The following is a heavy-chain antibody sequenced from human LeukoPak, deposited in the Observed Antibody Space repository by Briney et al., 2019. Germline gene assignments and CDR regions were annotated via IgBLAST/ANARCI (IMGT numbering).Heavy chain of an antibody. Sequence: GASVKVSCKASGGTFSSYSFSWVRQAPGQGLEWLGGIIVISGTPNYPQKFHGRVTITADESTSTVYMELSSLRSEDTAMYYCARDVDSSMVTNWFDSWGQGTLVTVSS. CDR3: ARDVDSSMVTNWFDS. CDR1: GGTFSSYS. J-gene: IGHJ5*01. CDR2: IIVISGTP. V-gene: IGHV1-69*13. D-gene: IGHD5-18*01.